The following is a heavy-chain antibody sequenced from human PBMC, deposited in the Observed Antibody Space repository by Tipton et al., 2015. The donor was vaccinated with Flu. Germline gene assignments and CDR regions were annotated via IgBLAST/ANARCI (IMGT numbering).Heavy chain of an antibody. D-gene: IGHD5-24*01. J-gene: IGHJ4*02. Sequence: SLRLSCEASGFTFNYYWMTWVRQAPGKGLEWVANINQDGSEKHYVDSVKGRFAMSRDNAKSSVYLQMSSLRAEDTGVYYCAAVSNRRDASNALRYWGQGTPVTVSS. CDR1: GFTFNYYW. V-gene: IGHV3-7*01. CDR3: AAVSNRRDASNALRY. CDR2: INQDGSEK.